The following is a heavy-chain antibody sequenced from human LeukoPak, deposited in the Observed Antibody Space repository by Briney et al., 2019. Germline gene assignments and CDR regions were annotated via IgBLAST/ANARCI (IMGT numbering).Heavy chain of an antibody. CDR3: ARKLLYNSSWYSSHF. Sequence: GGSLRLSCSASGFTFSSYAMNWVRQAPGKGLEWVSVIGGAGVNTYYADSVKGRFTISRDNSKNTLYLQMNSLRAEDTAVYYCARKLLYNSSWYSSHFRGQGTLVTVSS. J-gene: IGHJ4*02. CDR2: IGGAGVNT. D-gene: IGHD6-13*01. V-gene: IGHV3-23*01. CDR1: GFTFSSYA.